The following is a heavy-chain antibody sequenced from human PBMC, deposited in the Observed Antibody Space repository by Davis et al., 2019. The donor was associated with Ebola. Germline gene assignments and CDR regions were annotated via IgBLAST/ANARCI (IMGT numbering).Heavy chain of an antibody. Sequence: HTGGSLRLSCAASGFTFSSYWVHWVRQAPGKGLVWVSRINSDGSSTSYADSVKGRFTIYRDNAKNTLYLQMNGLRVDDTAVYYCASGVETGYGFGGYYYAMDVWGQGTTVTVSS. V-gene: IGHV3-74*01. CDR2: INSDGSST. D-gene: IGHD3-16*01. CDR3: ASGVETGYGFGGYYYAMDV. J-gene: IGHJ6*02. CDR1: GFTFSSYW.